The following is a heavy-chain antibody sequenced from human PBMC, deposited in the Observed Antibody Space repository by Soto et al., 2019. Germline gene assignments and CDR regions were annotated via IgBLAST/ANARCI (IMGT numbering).Heavy chain of an antibody. V-gene: IGHV3-23*01. CDR1: GFTFSSYA. CDR2: ISGSGGST. D-gene: IGHD3-10*01. J-gene: IGHJ4*02. CDR3: AKDRIYYGSGPYYFDY. Sequence: PGGSLRLSCAASGFTFSSYAMSWVRQATGKGLEWVSAISGSGGSTYYADYVKGRFTISRDNSKNTLYLQMNSLRAEDTAVYYCAKDRIYYGSGPYYFDYWGQGTLVTVSS.